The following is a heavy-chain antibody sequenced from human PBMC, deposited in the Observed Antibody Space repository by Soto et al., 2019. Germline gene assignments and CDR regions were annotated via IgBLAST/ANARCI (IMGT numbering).Heavy chain of an antibody. J-gene: IGHJ4*02. D-gene: IGHD6-13*01. CDR2: IYYSGST. CDR1: GGSISSYY. CDR3: ARLSSRWYGLFHY. V-gene: IGHV4-59*08. Sequence: QVQLQESGPGLVKPSETLSLTCTVSGGSISSYYWSWIRQPPGKGLEWIGYIYYSGSTNYNPPLRGRVTISVDTSKNQFSLKLGSVTAADTAVYYCARLSSRWYGLFHYWGQGTLVTVSS.